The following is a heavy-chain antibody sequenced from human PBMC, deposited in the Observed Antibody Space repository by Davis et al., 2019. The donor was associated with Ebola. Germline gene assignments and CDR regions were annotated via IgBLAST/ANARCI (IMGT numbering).Heavy chain of an antibody. J-gene: IGHJ3*01. CDR1: GFTVSDKY. V-gene: IGHV3-53*01. Sequence: GESLKISCAASGFTVSDKYMSWVRQAPGKGLEWVSTLGTSADTYYADSVKGRFTISRDNSKNTLHLQMNSLRVEDTATYYCVKDTSSVWFDVWGQGTTVTVSS. CDR3: VKDTSSVWFDV. CDR2: LGTSADT. D-gene: IGHD6-19*01.